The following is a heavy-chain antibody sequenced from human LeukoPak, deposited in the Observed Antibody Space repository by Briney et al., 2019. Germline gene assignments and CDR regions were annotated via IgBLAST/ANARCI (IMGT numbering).Heavy chain of an antibody. V-gene: IGHV3-30*02. CDR1: GFTFSSYG. D-gene: IGHD1-1*01. J-gene: IGHJ4*02. Sequence: QPGGSLRLSCAASGFTFSSYGMHWVRQAPGKGLEWVAFIRYDGSNKYYADSVKGRFTISRDTAKNSLYLQMYSLTAEDTALYYCARYCTFRTCSGTKFDSWGPGTLVTISS. CDR2: IRYDGSNK. CDR3: ARYCTFRTCSGTKFDS.